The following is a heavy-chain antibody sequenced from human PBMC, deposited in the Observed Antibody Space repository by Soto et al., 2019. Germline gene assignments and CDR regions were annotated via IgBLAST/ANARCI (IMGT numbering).Heavy chain of an antibody. D-gene: IGHD3-10*01. CDR3: AGVINDY. V-gene: IGHV3-30-3*01. CDR2: ISYDGSNK. Sequence: GGSLRLSCAASGFTFSSYAMHWVRQAPGKGLEWVAVISYDGSNKYYADSVKGRFTISRDNSKNTLYLQMNSLRAEDTAVYYCAGVINDYWGQGTLVTVSS. CDR1: GFTFSSYA. J-gene: IGHJ4*02.